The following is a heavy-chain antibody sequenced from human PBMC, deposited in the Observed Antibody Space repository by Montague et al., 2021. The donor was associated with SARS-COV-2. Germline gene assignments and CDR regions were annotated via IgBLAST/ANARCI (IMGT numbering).Heavy chain of an antibody. V-gene: IGHV4-59*02. J-gene: IGHJ4*02. CDR2: IYDSGST. D-gene: IGHD4-17*01. Sequence: SETLSLTCIVSGSSVRSYYWSWIRQPPGKGLEWIGYIYDSGSTDYNPSLKSRVTISVDTSRNQFSLKLNSVTAADTAVYYCARENTVTTFGGPYYIDSWGQGPLVTVSA. CDR3: ARENTVTTFGGPYYIDS. CDR1: GSSVRSYY.